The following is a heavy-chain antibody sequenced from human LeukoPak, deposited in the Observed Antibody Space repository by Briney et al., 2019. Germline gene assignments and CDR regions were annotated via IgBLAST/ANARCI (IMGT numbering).Heavy chain of an antibody. CDR2: INPSGGGT. V-gene: IGHV1-46*01. CDR1: GSTFTSYY. CDR3: ARGGQAESGYDSYSDY. Sequence: GASVKVSCKATGSTFTSYYLHWVRQAPGQGLEWMGIINPSGGGTRYAQKFQGRVTMTSDTSTSTVYMELSSLRSEDTAVYYCARGGQAESGYDSYSDYWGQGTLVTVSS. D-gene: IGHD5-12*01. J-gene: IGHJ4*02.